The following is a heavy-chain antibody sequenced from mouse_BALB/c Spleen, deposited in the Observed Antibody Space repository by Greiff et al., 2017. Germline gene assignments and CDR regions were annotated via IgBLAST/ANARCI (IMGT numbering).Heavy chain of an antibody. D-gene: IGHD2-1*01. CDR2: IDPYNGGT. CDR3: ARAGNYIYAMDY. V-gene: IGHV1S135*01. Sequence: LQESGPELGKPGASVKISCKASGYSFTGYNMYWVKQSHRKSLEWIGYIDPYNGGTSYNQKSKGKATLTVDKSSSTAYMHLNSLTSEDSAIYYCARAGNYIYAMDYWGQGTSVTVSS. J-gene: IGHJ4*01. CDR1: GYSFTGYN.